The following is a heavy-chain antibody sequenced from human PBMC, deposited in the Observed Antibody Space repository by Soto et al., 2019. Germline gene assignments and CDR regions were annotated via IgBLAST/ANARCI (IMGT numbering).Heavy chain of an antibody. CDR3: AKTPAVAGYNHFDS. Sequence: QVQLVESGGGVVQPGRSLGLSCQASGFTFTNYAMHWVRQAPGKGLEWVAFISADGAYKIFADSVKGRFTISRDNSKNPLLLQMNGLGAEDTAVYHCAKTPAVAGYNHFDSWGQGALVTVSS. D-gene: IGHD6-19*01. J-gene: IGHJ4*02. CDR2: ISADGAYK. V-gene: IGHV3-30*18. CDR1: GFTFTNYA.